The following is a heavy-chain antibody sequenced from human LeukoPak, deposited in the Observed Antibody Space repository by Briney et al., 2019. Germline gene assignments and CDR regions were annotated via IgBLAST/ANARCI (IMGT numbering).Heavy chain of an antibody. Sequence: PGGSLRLSCAASGFTVSSNDMTWVRQAPGKGLEWVPVIYKSGNTFYSDSVKGRFTISRDNSKNTVYLQMDSLRAEDTAVYYCARYTSGSYFDSWGQGTLVTVSS. CDR1: GFTVSSND. CDR2: IYKSGNT. J-gene: IGHJ4*02. CDR3: ARYTSGSYFDS. D-gene: IGHD6-19*01. V-gene: IGHV3-53*01.